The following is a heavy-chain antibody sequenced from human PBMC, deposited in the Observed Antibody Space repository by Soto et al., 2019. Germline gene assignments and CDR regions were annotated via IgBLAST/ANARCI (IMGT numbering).Heavy chain of an antibody. D-gene: IGHD3-10*01. V-gene: IGHV3-33*01. Sequence: QVQLVESGGGVVQPGRSLRLSCAASGFTFSSYGMHWVRQAPGKGLEWVAVIWYDGSNKYYADSVKGRFTISRDNSKNSLYLQMNSLRAEDTAVYYCAREGWMVRGVISLYYYYYGMDVWGQGTTVTVSS. CDR3: AREGWMVRGVISLYYYYYGMDV. CDR2: IWYDGSNK. J-gene: IGHJ6*02. CDR1: GFTFSSYG.